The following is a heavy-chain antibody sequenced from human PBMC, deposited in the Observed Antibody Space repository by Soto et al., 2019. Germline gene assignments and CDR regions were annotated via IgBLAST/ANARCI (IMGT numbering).Heavy chain of an antibody. CDR3: VRRVSGNYDY. Sequence: EVHLAESGGVMVQPGGSLRLSCVASGFTFSSYDMHWVRQAPGKGLEYVSSISSNGGTTYYGNSVKGRFTISRDNSKNTRYLQMGSLRAADMAVYYCVRRVSGNYDYWGQGTLVTVSS. J-gene: IGHJ4*02. V-gene: IGHV3-64*01. CDR1: GFTFSSYD. CDR2: ISSNGGTT. D-gene: IGHD1-7*01.